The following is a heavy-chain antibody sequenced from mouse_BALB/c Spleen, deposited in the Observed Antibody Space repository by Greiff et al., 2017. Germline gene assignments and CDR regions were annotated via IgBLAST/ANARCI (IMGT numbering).Heavy chain of an antibody. CDR1: GYTFTSYW. D-gene: IGHD3-1*01. J-gene: IGHJ4*01. CDR3: ARDGLYYYAMDY. CDR2: IYPGDGDT. V-gene: IGHV1-87*01. Sequence: SGAELARPGASVKLSCKASGYTFTSYWMQWVKQRPGQGLEWIGAIYPGDGDTRYTQKFKGKATLTADKSSSTAYMQLSSLASEDSAVYYCARDGLYYYAMDYWGQGTSVTVSS.